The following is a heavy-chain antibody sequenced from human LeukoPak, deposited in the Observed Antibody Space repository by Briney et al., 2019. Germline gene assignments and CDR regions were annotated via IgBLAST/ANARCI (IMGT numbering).Heavy chain of an antibody. CDR2: INWNGGSR. V-gene: IGHV3-20*04. Sequence: GGSLRLSCAASGFSFDDFAMTWVRHAPGKGLEWVSGINWNGGSRGYADSVKGRFAISRDNAKNSLYLQMNSLRAEDTALYYCARGLSYYYDCSGYSGYFDYWGQGTLVTVSS. CDR1: GFSFDDFA. CDR3: ARGLSYYYDCSGYSGYFDY. D-gene: IGHD3-22*01. J-gene: IGHJ4*02.